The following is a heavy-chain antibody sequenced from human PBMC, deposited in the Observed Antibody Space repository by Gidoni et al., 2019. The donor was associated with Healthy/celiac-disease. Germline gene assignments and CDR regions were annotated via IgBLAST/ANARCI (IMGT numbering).Heavy chain of an antibody. Sequence: QVQLVESGGGVVQPGRSLRLSCEASGFTFSSSAMPWVRQAPGKGLEWVAVISYDGSNKYYADSVKGRFTISRDNSKNTLYLQMNSLRAEDTAVYYCARDRRNYYDSSGYLMGLYYYYGMDVWGQGTTVTVSS. J-gene: IGHJ6*02. V-gene: IGHV3-30-3*01. CDR2: ISYDGSNK. CDR3: ARDRRNYYDSSGYLMGLYYYYGMDV. D-gene: IGHD3-22*01. CDR1: GFTFSSSA.